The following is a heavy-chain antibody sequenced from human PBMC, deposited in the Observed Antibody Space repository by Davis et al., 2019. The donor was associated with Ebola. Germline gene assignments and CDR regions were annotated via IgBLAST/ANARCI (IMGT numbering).Heavy chain of an antibody. J-gene: IGHJ6*02. V-gene: IGHV3-21*01. Sequence: GGSLRLSCAASGFTFRNYSMNWVRQAPGKGLEWVSSISSSSSYIYYADSVKGRFTISRDNAKNSLYLQMNSLRAEDTAVYYCARGVAGRVRGVPWAMDVWGQGTTVTVSS. CDR2: ISSSSSYI. CDR1: GFTFRNYS. CDR3: ARGVAGRVRGVPWAMDV. D-gene: IGHD3-10*01.